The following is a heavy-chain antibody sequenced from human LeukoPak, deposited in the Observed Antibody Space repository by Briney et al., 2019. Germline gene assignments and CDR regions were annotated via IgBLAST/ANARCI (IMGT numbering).Heavy chain of an antibody. CDR2: PHYSGTT. D-gene: IGHD3-22*01. Sequence: PSETLSLTCTVSGGSIGTYYWSWIRQAPGKGLEWIGYPHYSGTTNYNPSLKSRVTMSVDTSKNQFSLKLSSVTAADTAVYYCARIVPNTEVVTSFDNWGQGTLVTVSS. CDR1: GGSIGTYY. V-gene: IGHV4-59*01. CDR3: ARIVPNTEVVTSFDN. J-gene: IGHJ4*02.